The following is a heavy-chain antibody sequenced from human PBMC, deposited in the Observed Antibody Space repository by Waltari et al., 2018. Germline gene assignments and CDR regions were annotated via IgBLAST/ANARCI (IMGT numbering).Heavy chain of an antibody. CDR3: ARDSHGGRVDWFDP. V-gene: IGHV4-59*01. CDR1: GGPISSYY. J-gene: IGHJ5*02. D-gene: IGHD2-15*01. CDR2: IYYSGST. Sequence: QVQLQESGPGLVKPSETLSLTCTVPGGPISSYYWSWIRQPPGKGLEWSWYIYYSGSTNYNPSLKSRVTISVDTSKNQFSLKLSSVTAADTAVYYCARDSHGGRVDWFDPWGQGTLVTVSS.